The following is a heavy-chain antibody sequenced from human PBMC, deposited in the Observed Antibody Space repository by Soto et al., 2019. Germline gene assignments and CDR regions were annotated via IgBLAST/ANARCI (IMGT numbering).Heavy chain of an antibody. CDR3: ARALPSRGVLRYFDWLLAGAFDI. V-gene: IGHV4-61*01. Sequence: SETLSLTCTVSGDSVISATYYWSWIRQPPGKGLEWIGYIYYSGSTNYNPSLKSRVTISVDTSKNQFSLKLSSVTAADTAVYYCARALPSRGVLRYFDWLLAGAFDIWGQGTMVTVSS. D-gene: IGHD3-9*01. CDR1: GDSVISATYY. CDR2: IYYSGST. J-gene: IGHJ3*02.